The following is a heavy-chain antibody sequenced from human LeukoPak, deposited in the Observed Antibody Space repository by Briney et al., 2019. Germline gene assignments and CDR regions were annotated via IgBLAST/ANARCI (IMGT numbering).Heavy chain of an antibody. V-gene: IGHV3-30*03. Sequence: PGRSLRLSCAASGFTFSSYGMHWVRQAPGKGLEWVAVISYGGSNKYYADSVKGRFTISRDNSKNTLYLQMNSLRAEDTAVYYCARATYGDYEDNWGQGTLVTVSS. CDR1: GFTFSSYG. CDR2: ISYGGSNK. D-gene: IGHD4-17*01. J-gene: IGHJ1*01. CDR3: ARATYGDYEDN.